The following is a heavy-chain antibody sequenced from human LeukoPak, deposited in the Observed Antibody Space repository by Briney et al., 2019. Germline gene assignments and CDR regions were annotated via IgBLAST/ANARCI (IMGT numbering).Heavy chain of an antibody. V-gene: IGHV1-46*01. Sequence: GASVKVSCKASGYTFTSYYIHWVRQAPGQGLEWVGIINPNGGSATYGQKFQGRVTMTRDTSTSTVYMELSSLTSDDAAVYYCTGELGGSYNDYWGQGTLVTVSS. CDR2: INPNGGSA. D-gene: IGHD1-26*01. CDR1: GYTFTSYY. CDR3: TGELGGSYNDY. J-gene: IGHJ4*02.